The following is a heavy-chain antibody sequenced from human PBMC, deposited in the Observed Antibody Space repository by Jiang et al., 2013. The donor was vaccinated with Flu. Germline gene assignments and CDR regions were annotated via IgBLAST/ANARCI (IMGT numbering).Heavy chain of an antibody. Sequence: VRQAPGQGLEWMGWISAYNGNTNYAQKLQGRVTMTTDTSTSTAYMELRSLRSDDTAVYYCARRSGYSYGLASGFDYWGQGTLVTVSS. J-gene: IGHJ4*02. CDR2: ISAYNGNT. CDR3: ARRSGYSYGLASGFDY. D-gene: IGHD5-18*01. V-gene: IGHV1-18*01.